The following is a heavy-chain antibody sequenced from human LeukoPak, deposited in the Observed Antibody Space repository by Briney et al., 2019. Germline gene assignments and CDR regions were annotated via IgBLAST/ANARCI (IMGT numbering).Heavy chain of an antibody. V-gene: IGHV4-34*01. CDR1: GGSFSGYY. Sequence: SETLSLTCAVYGGSFSGYYWSWIRQPPGKGLEWIGEINHSGSTNYNPSLKSRVTISVDTSKNQFSLKLSSVTAADTAVYYCARVASYSSSSWGQGTLVTVS. CDR2: INHSGST. CDR3: ARVASYSSSS. J-gene: IGHJ5*02. D-gene: IGHD3-22*01.